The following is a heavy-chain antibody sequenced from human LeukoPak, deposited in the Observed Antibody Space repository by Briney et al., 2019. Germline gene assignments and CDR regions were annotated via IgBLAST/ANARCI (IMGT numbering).Heavy chain of an antibody. Sequence: SETLSLTCTVSGGSISSYYWSWLRQPAGKGLEWLGRIYISGITNYNPSLKSRVTMSIDTSKNQFSLKLGSVTAADTAVYYCAKYYDFWSGYYDIWGQGTMVTVSS. CDR1: GGSISSYY. V-gene: IGHV4-4*07. CDR3: AKYYDFWSGYYDI. D-gene: IGHD3-3*01. CDR2: IYISGIT. J-gene: IGHJ3*02.